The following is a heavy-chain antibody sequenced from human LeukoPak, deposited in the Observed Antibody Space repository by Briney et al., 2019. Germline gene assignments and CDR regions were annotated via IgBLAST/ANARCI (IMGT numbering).Heavy chain of an antibody. CDR2: VYHSGNA. CDR1: GYSISSGYF. J-gene: IGHJ4*02. V-gene: IGHV4-38-2*02. CDR3: ARVYYHGSVSNFFDY. Sequence: SETLSLTCTVSGYSISSGYFWGWVRQPPGKGLEWIGSVYHSGNAYYNPSLKSRVTTPVDTSKNQFSLKLTSVTAADTAIYYCARVYYHGSVSNFFDYWGQGTLVTVSS. D-gene: IGHD3-10*01.